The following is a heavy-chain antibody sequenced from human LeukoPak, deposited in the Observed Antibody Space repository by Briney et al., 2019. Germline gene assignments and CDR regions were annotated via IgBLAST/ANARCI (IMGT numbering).Heavy chain of an antibody. V-gene: IGHV3-30*18. J-gene: IGHJ4*02. CDR3: AKSSVGATSDY. CDR2: MSYDGSNK. Sequence: PGGSLRLSCAASGFTFSSYGMHWVRQAPGKGLEWVAVMSYDGSNKYYADSVKGRFTISRDNSKNTLYLQMNSLRAEDTAVYYCAKSSVGATSDYWGQGTLVTVSS. CDR1: GFTFSSYG. D-gene: IGHD1-26*01.